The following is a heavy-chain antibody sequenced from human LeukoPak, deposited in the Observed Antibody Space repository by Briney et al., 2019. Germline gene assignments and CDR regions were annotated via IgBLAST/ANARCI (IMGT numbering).Heavy chain of an antibody. CDR2: IKQDGSER. V-gene: IGHV3-7*01. D-gene: IGHD2-15*01. CDR3: ARGASGSVVALDQ. Sequence: PGGSLRLSCEASGFTFSSYWMSWVRQAPGKGLEWVANIKQDGSERYYVDSVKGRFTMSRDNAKNSLFLQMNSQRAEDTAVYYCARGASGSVVALDQWGQGTLVTVSS. J-gene: IGHJ4*02. CDR1: GFTFSSYW.